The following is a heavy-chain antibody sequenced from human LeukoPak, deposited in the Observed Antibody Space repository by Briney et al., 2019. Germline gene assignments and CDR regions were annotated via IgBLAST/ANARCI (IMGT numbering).Heavy chain of an antibody. V-gene: IGHV3-53*05. CDR1: GLTVSSSY. CDR3: AKDHLAGYSYGGFYFDF. CDR2: IYNDGST. D-gene: IGHD5-18*01. J-gene: IGHJ4*02. Sequence: WGSLTLSCAASGLTVSSSYMSWVRQAPGKGLEWVSIIYNDGSTYYADSMKGRFTISRDNSKNTLYLQMNSLRAEDTAVYYCAKDHLAGYSYGGFYFDFWGQGTLVTVSS.